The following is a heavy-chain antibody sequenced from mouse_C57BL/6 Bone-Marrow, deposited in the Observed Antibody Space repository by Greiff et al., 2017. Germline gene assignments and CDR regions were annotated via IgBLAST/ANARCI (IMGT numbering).Heavy chain of an antibody. CDR3: ARDDPYAMDY. J-gene: IGHJ4*01. CDR2: LNPNNGGT. V-gene: IGHV1-26*01. D-gene: IGHD2-3*01. Sequence: EVKLQQSGPELVKPGASVKISCKASGYTFTDYYMNWVKQSPGKSLEWIGDLNPNNGGTSYNQKFKGKATLTVDKSSSTAYMELRSLTSEDSAVYYCARDDPYAMDYWGQGTSVTVSS. CDR1: GYTFTDYY.